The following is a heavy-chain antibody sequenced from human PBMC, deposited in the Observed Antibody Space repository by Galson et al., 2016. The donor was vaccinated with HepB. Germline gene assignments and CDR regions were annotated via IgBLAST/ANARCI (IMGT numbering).Heavy chain of an antibody. CDR2: IQNSGEDT. D-gene: IGHD1/OR15-1a*01. J-gene: IGHJ4*02. V-gene: IGHV3-23*01. Sequence: SLRLSCAVSGFTFRNYGMAWVRQAPGEGLEWVSSIQNSGEDTHYADSVKGRFTISRDNSRNTLYLQMNSLRVEDTAVYYWASKLWNTDYWGQGTRVIVSS. CDR3: ASKLWNTDY. CDR1: GFTFRNYG.